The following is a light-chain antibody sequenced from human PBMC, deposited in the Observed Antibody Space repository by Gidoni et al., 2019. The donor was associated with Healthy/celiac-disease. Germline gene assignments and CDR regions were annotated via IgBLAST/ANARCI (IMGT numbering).Light chain of an antibody. J-gene: IGLJ3*02. CDR1: SSDGGGYNY. Sequence: QSALTQPASVSGSPGQSITISCTGTSSDGGGYNYVSWYQHHPGKAPKLMIYEVSNRPSGVSNRFSGSKSGNTASLTISGLQAEDEADYYCSSYTSSSTPWVFGGGTKLTVL. CDR3: SSYTSSSTPWV. V-gene: IGLV2-14*01. CDR2: EVS.